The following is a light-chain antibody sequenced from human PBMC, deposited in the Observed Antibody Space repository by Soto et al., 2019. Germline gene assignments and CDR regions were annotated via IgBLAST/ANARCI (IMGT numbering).Light chain of an antibody. CDR3: QQSNRVPYT. CDR1: QTINTH. CDR2: AAS. J-gene: IGKJ2*01. Sequence: DIQMTQSPSSLSASVGDRVSITCRASQTINTHLNWYQQKPGRAPHLLISAASILQGGVSSRFSGGGSGSDFTLIISNLQPEDAATYYCQQSNRVPYTFGQGTKVDVK. V-gene: IGKV1-39*01.